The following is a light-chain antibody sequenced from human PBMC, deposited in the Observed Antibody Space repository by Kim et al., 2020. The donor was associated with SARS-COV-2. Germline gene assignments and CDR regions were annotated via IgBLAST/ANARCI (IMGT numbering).Light chain of an antibody. V-gene: IGKV1-39*01. CDR3: QQSYSTPLLT. Sequence: SVGDRVTITCRASQSISSYLNWYQQKPGKAPKLLIYAASSLQSGGPSRFSCSGSGTDFTLTISILQPEDFATDYCQQSYSTPLLTFGGGTKVDIK. CDR2: AAS. J-gene: IGKJ4*01. CDR1: QSISSY.